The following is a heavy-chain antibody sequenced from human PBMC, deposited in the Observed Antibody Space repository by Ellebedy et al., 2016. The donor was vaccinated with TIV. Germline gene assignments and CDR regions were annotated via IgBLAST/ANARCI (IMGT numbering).Heavy chain of an antibody. CDR1: GYTFTDYY. CDR3: ARVDIVARIPPFSWYFDL. CDR2: LNPNSGGT. Sequence: ASVKVSCKASGYTFTDYYLHWVRQAPGQGLEWMGWLNPNSGGTNSAQKFQGRVTMTRDTSISTAYMELSRLTSDDTAVYYCARVDIVARIPPFSWYFDLWGRGTLVTVSS. J-gene: IGHJ2*01. V-gene: IGHV1-2*02. D-gene: IGHD5-12*01.